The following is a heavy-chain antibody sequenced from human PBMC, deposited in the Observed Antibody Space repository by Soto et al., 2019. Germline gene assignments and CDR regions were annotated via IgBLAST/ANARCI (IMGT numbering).Heavy chain of an antibody. CDR1: GGSFSGYY. CDR2: INHSGST. CDR3: ARGRGGLVRFDY. V-gene: IGHV4-34*01. Sequence: SETLSLTCAVYGGSFSGYYWTWIRQPPGTGLEWIGEINHSGSTNYNPSLKSRVTISVDTSKNQFSLKLSSVTAADTAVYYCARGRGGLVRFDYWGQGTLVTVSS. D-gene: IGHD3-9*01. J-gene: IGHJ4*02.